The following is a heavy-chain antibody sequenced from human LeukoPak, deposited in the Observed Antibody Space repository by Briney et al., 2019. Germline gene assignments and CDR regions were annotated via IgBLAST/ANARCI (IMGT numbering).Heavy chain of an antibody. CDR2: INHSGST. Sequence: ASETLSLTCTVSGGSISGSYWSWIRQPPGKGLEWIGEINHSGSTNYNPSLKSRVTISVDTSKNQFSLKLSSVTAADTAVYYCARGPDYDILTGYYHYWYFDLWGRGTLVTVSS. V-gene: IGHV4-34*01. CDR1: GGSISGSY. J-gene: IGHJ2*01. CDR3: ARGPDYDILTGYYHYWYFDL. D-gene: IGHD3-9*01.